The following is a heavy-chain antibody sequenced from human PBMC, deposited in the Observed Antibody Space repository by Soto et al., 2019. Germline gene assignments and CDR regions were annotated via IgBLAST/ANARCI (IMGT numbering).Heavy chain of an antibody. CDR2: ISYDGSNK. Sequence: PGGSLRLSCAASGFTFSSYGMHWVRQAPGKGLEWVAVISYDGSNKYYADSVKGRFTISRDNSKNTLYLQMNSLRAEDTAVYYCAKEGKWLVLDYWGQGTLVTVSS. CDR3: AKEGKWLVLDY. CDR1: GFTFSSYG. J-gene: IGHJ4*02. V-gene: IGHV3-30*18. D-gene: IGHD6-19*01.